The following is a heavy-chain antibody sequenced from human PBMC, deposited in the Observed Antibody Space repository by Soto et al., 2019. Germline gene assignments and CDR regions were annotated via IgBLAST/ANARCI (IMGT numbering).Heavy chain of an antibody. CDR3: ARFAMVRATDYYGMDV. J-gene: IGHJ6*02. CDR2: IYSGGST. D-gene: IGHD3-10*01. V-gene: IGHV3-53*01. Sequence: GGSPRLSFAASGFPVSSNYMGWVRPAPGKGLEWVSVIYSGGSTYYADSVKGRFTISRDNSKNTLYLQMNSLRAGDTAVYYCARFAMVRATDYYGMDVWGQGTTVTAP. CDR1: GFPVSSNY.